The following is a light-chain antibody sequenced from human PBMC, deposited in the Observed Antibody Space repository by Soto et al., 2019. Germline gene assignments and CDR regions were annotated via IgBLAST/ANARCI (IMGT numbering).Light chain of an antibody. CDR1: QNSSTW. Sequence: IQMTQPPSTLSASVGARVTITFRASQNSSTWLAWYQQKPGKAPKYLIYDASKLENGVPSRFSGNGSGTDFALTISSLRPDDFATYYCQQYNTYPWTFGQGTKVDI. CDR2: DAS. V-gene: IGKV1-5*01. CDR3: QQYNTYPWT. J-gene: IGKJ1*01.